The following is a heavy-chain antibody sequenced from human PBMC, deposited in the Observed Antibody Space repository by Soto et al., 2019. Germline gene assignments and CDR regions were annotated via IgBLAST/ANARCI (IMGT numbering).Heavy chain of an antibody. V-gene: IGHV3-21*01. Sequence: EVQLVESGGGLVKPGGSLRLSCAASGFTFSSYSMNWVRQAPGKGLEWVSSISSSSSYIYYADSVKGRFTISRNNAKNSLYLQMNSLRAEDTAVDYCAGRDTAIWSDLDYWGQGTLVTVSS. J-gene: IGHJ4*02. CDR2: ISSSSSYI. CDR3: AGRDTAIWSDLDY. D-gene: IGHD5-18*01. CDR1: GFTFSSYS.